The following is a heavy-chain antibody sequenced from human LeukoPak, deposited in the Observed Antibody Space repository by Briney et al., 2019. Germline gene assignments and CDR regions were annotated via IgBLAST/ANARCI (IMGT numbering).Heavy chain of an antibody. D-gene: IGHD3-3*01. CDR3: ARGARVLYYDFWSGYYSNWFDP. CDR2: INHSGST. Sequence: SETLSLTCAVYGGSFSGYYWSWIRQPPGKGLEWIGEINHSGSTSYNPSLKSRVTISVDTSKNQFSLKLSSVTAADTAVYYCARGARVLYYDFWSGYYSNWFDPWGQGTLVTVSS. V-gene: IGHV4-34*01. J-gene: IGHJ5*02. CDR1: GGSFSGYY.